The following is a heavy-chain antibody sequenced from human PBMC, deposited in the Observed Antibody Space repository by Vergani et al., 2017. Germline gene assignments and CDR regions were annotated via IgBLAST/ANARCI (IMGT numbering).Heavy chain of an antibody. CDR1: GFTFSSYS. V-gene: IGHV3-7*03. CDR3: ARRFGYCSGTNCDDSFDI. J-gene: IGHJ3*02. D-gene: IGHD2-2*03. CDR2: IKQDGSEK. Sequence: GFTFSSYSMNWVRQAPGKGLEWVANIKQDGSEKYYVDSVKGRFTISRDNAKNSLYLQMNSLRAEDTAVYYCARRFGYCSGTNCDDSFDIWGQGAMVTVSS.